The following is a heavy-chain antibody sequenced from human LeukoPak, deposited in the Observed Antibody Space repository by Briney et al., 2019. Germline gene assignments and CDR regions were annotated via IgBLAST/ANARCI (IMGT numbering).Heavy chain of an antibody. V-gene: IGHV3-30-3*01. Sequence: GGSLRLSCAASGFTFSRHAMHWVRQAPGKGLEWVAVISYDGNNKYYADSVKGRFTISRDNSKNTLYLQMNSLRAEDTAVYYCARGFYYDSSGYYVYYFDYWGQGTLVTVSS. J-gene: IGHJ4*02. CDR2: ISYDGNNK. CDR1: GFTFSRHA. CDR3: ARGFYYDSSGYYVYYFDY. D-gene: IGHD3-22*01.